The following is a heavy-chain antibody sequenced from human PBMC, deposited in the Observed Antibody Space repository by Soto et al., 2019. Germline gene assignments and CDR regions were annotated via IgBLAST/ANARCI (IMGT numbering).Heavy chain of an antibody. CDR2: IYYSGST. CDR1: GGSLSSSIYY. D-gene: IGHD2-8*01. Sequence: PSETLSLTCRVSGGSLSSSIYYWGWLRQPPGKGLEWIGSIYYSGSTYYNPSLKSRVTISVDTSKNQFSLKLSSVTAADTAVYYCASDYCTNGVCYVNWGQGTLVTVSS. V-gene: IGHV4-39*01. J-gene: IGHJ4*02. CDR3: ASDYCTNGVCYVN.